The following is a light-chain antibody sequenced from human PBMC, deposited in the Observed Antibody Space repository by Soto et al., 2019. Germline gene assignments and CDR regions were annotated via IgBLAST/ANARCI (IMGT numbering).Light chain of an antibody. V-gene: IGKV3-11*01. CDR2: DVS. CDR1: QNISNY. Sequence: IVLAQSPATLSLSPVERATISCRASQNISNYLILYQQKPGQAPRLLIYDVSNMATGIPARFSGSGSGTDFTLTISSLEPEDFAVYYCQKRSNWPRKFGQGTKVDIK. CDR3: QKRSNWPRK. J-gene: IGKJ1*01.